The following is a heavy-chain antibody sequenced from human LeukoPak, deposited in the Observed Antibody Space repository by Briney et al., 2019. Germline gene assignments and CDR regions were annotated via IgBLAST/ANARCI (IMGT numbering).Heavy chain of an antibody. J-gene: IGHJ3*01. CDR1: GFTFSSYA. CDR3: SKDEFGSSLYETTFDV. V-gene: IGHV3-49*04. Sequence: GGSLRLSCAASGFTFSSYAMSWVRQAPGKGLEWVGFIRSERYGGTVEYAASVKGRCIISRDDSKNIAYLEMSSLRTEDTAVYFCSKDEFGSSLYETTFDVWGPGAMVTVSA. CDR2: IRSERYGGTV. D-gene: IGHD3-10*01.